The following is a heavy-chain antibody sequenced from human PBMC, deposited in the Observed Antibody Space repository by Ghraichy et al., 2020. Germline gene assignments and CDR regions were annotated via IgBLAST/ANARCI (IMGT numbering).Heavy chain of an antibody. V-gene: IGHV3-23*01. CDR1: GITFSTND. J-gene: IGHJ4*02. CDR2: FSRRGNT. D-gene: IGHD3-10*01. CDR3: AKGSGFDY. Sequence: LSLTCVASGITFSTNDMNWVRQAPGKGLEWVSAFSRRGNTYYADSVKGRFTISRDNSKNTVYLQMSSLRDEDTAVYYCAKGSGFDYWGQGTLVTVSS.